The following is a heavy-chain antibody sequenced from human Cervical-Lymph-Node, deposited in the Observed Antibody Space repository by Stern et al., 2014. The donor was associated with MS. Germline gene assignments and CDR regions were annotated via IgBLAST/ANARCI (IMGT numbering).Heavy chain of an antibody. CDR3: ARDDRTSWYGGMPH. CDR2: SWSDGTKE. D-gene: IGHD6-13*01. J-gene: IGHJ4*02. V-gene: IGHV3-33*01. Sequence: VQLVESGGGAVQPGRSLRLSCATSGFTFSGYGMYWVRQATGKGMEWVAISWSDGTKEDYAYSVKGRFTISRDNSKNTLYLQLTSLRAEDTAVYYCARDDRTSWYGGMPHWGQGTLVTVSS. CDR1: GFTFSGYG.